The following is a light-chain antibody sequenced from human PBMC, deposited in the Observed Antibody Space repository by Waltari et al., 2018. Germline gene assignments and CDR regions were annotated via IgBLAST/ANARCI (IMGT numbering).Light chain of an antibody. Sequence: QSALTQPASVSGSPGQSITIPCPGTKNDVGAYKFVSWYQRHPGNAPKLIITDVSNRPSGVSNRFSGSKSGNTASLTISGLQAEDEAEYYCTAYTISSTLVFGGGTQLNVL. J-gene: IGLJ3*02. CDR2: DVS. CDR1: KNDVGAYKF. CDR3: TAYTISSTLV. V-gene: IGLV2-14*03.